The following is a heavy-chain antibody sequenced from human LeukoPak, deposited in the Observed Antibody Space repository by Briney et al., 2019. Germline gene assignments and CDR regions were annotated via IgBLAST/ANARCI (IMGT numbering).Heavy chain of an antibody. CDR3: ARDSYYDTTAFFDF. V-gene: IGHV1-69*05. CDR2: IIPIFGTA. J-gene: IGHJ4*02. Sequence: SSVKVSCKASGGTFSSYAISWVRQAPGQGLEWMGGIIPIFGTANYAQKFQGRVTITTDESTSTAYMELRSLRSDDTAVYYCARDSYYDTTAFFDFWGQGTLVTVSS. D-gene: IGHD3-22*01. CDR1: GGTFSSYA.